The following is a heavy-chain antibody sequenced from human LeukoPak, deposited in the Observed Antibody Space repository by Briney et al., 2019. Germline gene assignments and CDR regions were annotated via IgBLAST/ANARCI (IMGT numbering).Heavy chain of an antibody. D-gene: IGHD3-22*01. Sequence: SETLSLTCTVSGGSISSYYWSWIRQPPGKGLEWIGYIYYSGSTNYNPSLKSRVTISVDTSKNQFSLKLSSVTAADTAVYYRASLYYYDSSGYFTRDAFDIWGQGTMVTVSS. CDR3: ASLYYYDSSGYFTRDAFDI. J-gene: IGHJ3*02. CDR1: GGSISSYY. V-gene: IGHV4-59*01. CDR2: IYYSGST.